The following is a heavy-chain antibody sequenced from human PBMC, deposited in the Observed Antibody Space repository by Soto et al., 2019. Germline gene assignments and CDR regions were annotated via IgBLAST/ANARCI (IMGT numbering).Heavy chain of an antibody. CDR3: ARSPPYGDYLDS. V-gene: IGHV3-64*02. CDR1: GFTSSAYA. CDR2: INNNGRST. Sequence: PGGSLRLSCAASGFTSSAYAMHWVRQAPGKGLEYVSAINNNGRSTYYVESVKGRFTISRDNSQNTLYLQVGSLRVEDMAVYYCARSPPYGDYLDSRGQGTLVTVSS. D-gene: IGHD4-17*01. J-gene: IGHJ4*02.